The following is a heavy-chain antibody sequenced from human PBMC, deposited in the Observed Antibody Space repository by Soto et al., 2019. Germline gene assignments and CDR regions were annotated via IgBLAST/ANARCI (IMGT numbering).Heavy chain of an antibody. V-gene: IGHV4-34*01. CDR3: ARDPRVGRTYYDFRYYYYYGMDV. Sequence: SETQSLTSAVYGGYFGFYYLSLLRQPPGKGLWWIGEINHSGSTNYNPSLKSRVTISVDTSKNQFSLKLSSVTAADTAVYYCARDPRVGRTYYDFRYYYYYGMDVWGQGTTVTVSS. CDR2: INHSGST. CDR1: GGYFGFYY. J-gene: IGHJ6*02. D-gene: IGHD3-3*01.